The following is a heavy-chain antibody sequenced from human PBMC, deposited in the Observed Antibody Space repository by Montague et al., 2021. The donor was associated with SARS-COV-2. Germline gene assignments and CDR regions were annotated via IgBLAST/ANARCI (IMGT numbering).Heavy chain of an antibody. CDR2: ISWNSGGI. V-gene: IGHV3-9*01. CDR1: GFTFDDYA. CDR3: AKISSWYVGDYFDY. J-gene: IGHJ4*02. D-gene: IGHD6-13*01. Sequence: SLRLSCAASGFTFDDYAMHWVRQAPGKGLEWVSGISWNSGGIGYADSVKGRFTISRDNAKNSLYLQMNSLRAEDTALYYCAKISSWYVGDYFDYWGQGTLVTVSS.